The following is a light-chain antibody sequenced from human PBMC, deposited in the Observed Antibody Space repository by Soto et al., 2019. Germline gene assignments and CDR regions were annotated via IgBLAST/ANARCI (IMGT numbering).Light chain of an antibody. Sequence: EIVMTQSPATLSVSPGERATLSCRARQSVSSNLAWYQQKPGQAPRLLIYDAYNRATGIPPRFSGSGSGIDFTLTISSLEPEDSAVYYCQQRHMWPITFGQGTRLEIK. CDR1: QSVSSN. CDR2: DAY. CDR3: QQRHMWPIT. V-gene: IGKV3-11*01. J-gene: IGKJ5*01.